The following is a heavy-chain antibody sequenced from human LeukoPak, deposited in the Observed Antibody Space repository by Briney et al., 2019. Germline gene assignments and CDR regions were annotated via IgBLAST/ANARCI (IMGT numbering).Heavy chain of an antibody. CDR2: IYSGGST. D-gene: IGHD6-19*01. CDR1: GFTVSSNY. Sequence: PGGSLRLSCAASGFTVSSNYMSWVRQAPGKGLEWVSVIYSGGSTYYADSVKGRFTISRDNSKNTLYLQMNSLRAEDTAVYYCASASSGWYRDAFDIWGQGTMVIVSS. V-gene: IGHV3-53*01. J-gene: IGHJ3*02. CDR3: ASASSGWYRDAFDI.